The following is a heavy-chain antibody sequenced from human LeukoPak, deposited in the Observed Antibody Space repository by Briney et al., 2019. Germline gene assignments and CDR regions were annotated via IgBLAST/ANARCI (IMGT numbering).Heavy chain of an antibody. V-gene: IGHV1-3*01. CDR3: ARDLGYCSGGSCYRYYYYYGMDV. J-gene: IGHJ6*02. D-gene: IGHD2-15*01. CDR2: INAGNGNT. Sequence: ASVKVSCKASGYTFTSYAMHWVRQAPGQRLEWMGWINAGNGNTKYSQKFQGRVTITRDTSASTAYMELSSLRSEDTAVYYCARDLGYCSGGSCYRYYYYYGMDVWGQGTTVTVSS. CDR1: GYTFTSYA.